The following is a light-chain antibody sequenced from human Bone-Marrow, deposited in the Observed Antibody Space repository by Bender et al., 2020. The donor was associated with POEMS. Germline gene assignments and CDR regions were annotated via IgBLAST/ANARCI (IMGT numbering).Light chain of an antibody. CDR3: AAWEDSLNGWV. CDR2: INN. Sequence: QSVLTQPPSASGTPGQRVTISCSGSSSNIGTNPVNWYQQLPGTAPKLLIYINNQRPSGVPDRFSGSKSGTSASLAISSLQSEDEADYYCAAWEDSLNGWVFGGGTKFTVL. V-gene: IGLV1-44*01. J-gene: IGLJ3*02. CDR1: SSNIGTNP.